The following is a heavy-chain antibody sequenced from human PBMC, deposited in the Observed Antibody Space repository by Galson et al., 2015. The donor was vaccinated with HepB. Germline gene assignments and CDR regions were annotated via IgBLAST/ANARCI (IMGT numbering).Heavy chain of an antibody. D-gene: IGHD6-6*01. CDR1: GFTFSSYA. Sequence: LRLSCAASGFTFSSYAMHWVRQAPGKGLEWVAVISYDGSNKYYADSVKGQFTISRDNSKNALYLQMNSLRAEDTAVYYCARIYSSSSRGDLSNFDYWGQGTLVTVSS. J-gene: IGHJ4*02. V-gene: IGHV3-30-3*01. CDR2: ISYDGSNK. CDR3: ARIYSSSSRGDLSNFDY.